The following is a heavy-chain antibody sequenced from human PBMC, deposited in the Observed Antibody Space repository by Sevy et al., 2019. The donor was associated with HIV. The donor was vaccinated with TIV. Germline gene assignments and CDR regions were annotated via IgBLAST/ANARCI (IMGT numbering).Heavy chain of an antibody. J-gene: IGHJ4*02. Sequence: GGSLRLSCAASGFTFSNYWMHWVRQAPGKGLVWVSRINSDGTTTTYADSVRGRFTIARDNAKSTLYLQMNRLRAEDTAVYYCVREEGRGSSGWYPFIDCWGQGTLVTVSS. D-gene: IGHD6-19*01. CDR3: VREEGRGSSGWYPFIDC. CDR2: INSDGTTT. CDR1: GFTFSNYW. V-gene: IGHV3-74*01.